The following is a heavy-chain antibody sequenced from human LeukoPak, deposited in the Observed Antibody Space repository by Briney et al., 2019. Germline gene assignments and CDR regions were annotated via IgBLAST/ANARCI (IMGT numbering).Heavy chain of an antibody. V-gene: IGHV4-34*01. J-gene: IGHJ4*02. D-gene: IGHD1-1*01. Sequence: SETLSLTCAVYGGSVSGYYWSWIRQPPGKGLEWIGEINHSGSTNYNPSLKSRVTISVDTSKNQFSLKLSSVTAADTAVYYCARGPTGTPGYFDYWGQGTLVTVSS. CDR3: ARGPTGTPGYFDY. CDR1: GGSVSGYY. CDR2: INHSGST.